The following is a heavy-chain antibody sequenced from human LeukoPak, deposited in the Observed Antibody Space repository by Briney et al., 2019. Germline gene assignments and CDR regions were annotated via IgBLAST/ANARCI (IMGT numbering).Heavy chain of an antibody. Sequence: PSETLSLTCTVSAYSVSGLYWSWIRQPPGKGLEFIGYIFYSGSTKYNPSLKSRVTISVDTSQNQFSLKLSSVTAADTAVYYCARVMDHGYSDYWGQGTLVTVSS. CDR1: AYSVSGLY. V-gene: IGHV4-59*02. D-gene: IGHD3-22*01. CDR3: ARVMDHGYSDY. CDR2: IFYSGST. J-gene: IGHJ4*02.